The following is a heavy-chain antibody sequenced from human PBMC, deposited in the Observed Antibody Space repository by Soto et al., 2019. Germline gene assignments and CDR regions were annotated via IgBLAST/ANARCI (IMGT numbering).Heavy chain of an antibody. D-gene: IGHD5-12*01. J-gene: IGHJ4*02. Sequence: QVQLVQSGADLKKPGASVKVSCKTSGYSFSSYAISWVRQAPGQGLEWVGWISAYNGNTGSSEKFQGRVTMTADTSTSTVYMDLRSLRSDDTAVYYCVRELGVARFDFWGQGTLVTVSS. CDR1: GYSFSSYA. CDR3: VRELGVARFDF. CDR2: ISAYNGNT. V-gene: IGHV1-18*01.